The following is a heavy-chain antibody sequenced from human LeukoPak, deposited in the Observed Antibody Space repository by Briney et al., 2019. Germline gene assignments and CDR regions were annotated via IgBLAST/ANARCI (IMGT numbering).Heavy chain of an antibody. CDR1: GYTFTNYA. D-gene: IGHD5/OR15-5a*01. V-gene: IGHV1-3*03. J-gene: IGHJ4*02. Sequence: ASVKVSCKASGYTFTNYAVNWVRQASGQRLEWMGWINAGNGNTKYSQKFQDRVTLTRDTSASTAYMELSSLRSEGMAVYYCARGIWTSHSVGYYFDNWGQGTLVTVSS. CDR2: INAGNGNT. CDR3: ARGIWTSHSVGYYFDN.